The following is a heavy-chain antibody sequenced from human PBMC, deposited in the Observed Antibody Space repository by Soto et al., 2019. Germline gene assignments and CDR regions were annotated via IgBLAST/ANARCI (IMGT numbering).Heavy chain of an antibody. CDR2: ISGSGGST. V-gene: IGHV3-23*01. CDR3: ATGPDSSSWYYYYGMDV. D-gene: IGHD6-13*01. J-gene: IGHJ6*02. CDR1: GFTFSSYA. Sequence: PGGSLRLSCAASGFTFSSYAMSWVRQAPGKGLEWVSAISGSGGSTYYADSVKGRFTISRDNSKNTLYLQMNSLRAEDTAVYYCATGPDSSSWYYYYGMDVWGQGTTVTVSS.